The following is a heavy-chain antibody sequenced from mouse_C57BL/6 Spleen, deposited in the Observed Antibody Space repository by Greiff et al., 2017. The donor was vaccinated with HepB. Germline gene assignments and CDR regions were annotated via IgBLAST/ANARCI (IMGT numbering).Heavy chain of an antibody. Sequence: EVQLQQSGPELVKPGASVKISCKASGYTFTDYYMNWVKQSHGKSLEWIGDINPNNGGTSYNQKFKGKATLTVDKSSSTAYMELRSLTSEDSAVYYCARAGGWGGGAMDYWGEGTSVTVSS. CDR3: ARAGGWGGGAMDY. D-gene: IGHD2-3*01. J-gene: IGHJ4*01. CDR1: GYTFTDYY. V-gene: IGHV1-26*01. CDR2: INPNNGGT.